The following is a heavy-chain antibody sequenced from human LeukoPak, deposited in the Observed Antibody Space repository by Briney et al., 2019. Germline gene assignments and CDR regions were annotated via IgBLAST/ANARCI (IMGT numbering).Heavy chain of an antibody. V-gene: IGHV4-31*03. CDR3: ASGAAMVEL. CDR2: IDYSGST. D-gene: IGHD5-18*01. CDR1: GGSISSGGYY. Sequence: ASETLSLTCTVSGGSISSGGYYWSWIRQHPGKGLEWIGYIDYSGSTYYNPSLKSRVTISVDTSKNQFSLKLSSVTAADTAVYYCASGAAMVELWGQGTLVTVSS. J-gene: IGHJ4*02.